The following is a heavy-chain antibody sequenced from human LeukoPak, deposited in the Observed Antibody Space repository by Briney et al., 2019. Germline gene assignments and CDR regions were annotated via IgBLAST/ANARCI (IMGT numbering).Heavy chain of an antibody. CDR2: INGGGDMT. J-gene: IGHJ4*02. CDR3: AKDIAQGYTFGSIEQDY. V-gene: IGHV3-23*01. Sequence: PGGSLRLSCVASGFPFSSFGMSWVRQAPGKRLEWVSVINGGGDMTYYADSVKGRFTISRDNSKDTLSLQMNSLRAEDTAVYYCAKDIAQGYTFGSIEQDYWGQGTLVTVSS. CDR1: GFPFSSFG. D-gene: IGHD5-18*01.